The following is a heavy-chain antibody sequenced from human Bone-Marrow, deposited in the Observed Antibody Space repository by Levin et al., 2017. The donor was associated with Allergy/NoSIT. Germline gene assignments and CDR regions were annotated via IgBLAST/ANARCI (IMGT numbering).Heavy chain of an antibody. J-gene: IGHJ4*02. Sequence: KASETLSLTCNVSGDSITNYYWSWIRQTPRRGLEWLGYIYYGGKTEYNPSLTSRATISVDRSKNLFSLKLSPVTAADTAVYYCAATSVDGYSSSHDHWGLGTQVTVSS. V-gene: IGHV4-59*01. CDR1: GDSITNYY. D-gene: IGHD5-18*01. CDR3: AATSVDGYSSSHDH. CDR2: IYYGGKT.